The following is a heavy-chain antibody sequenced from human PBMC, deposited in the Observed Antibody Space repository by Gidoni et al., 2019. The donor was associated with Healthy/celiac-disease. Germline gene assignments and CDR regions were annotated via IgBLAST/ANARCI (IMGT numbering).Heavy chain of an antibody. D-gene: IGHD6-19*01. CDR2: IDWDDDK. CDR1: GFSLSTSGMC. J-gene: IGHJ4*02. V-gene: IGHV2-70*15. Sequence: QVTLRESGPALVKPTQTLTLTCPFAGFSLSTSGMCVSWIRQPPGKALEWLARIDWDDDKDYSTSLKTRLTISKDTSKNQVVLTMTNMDPVDTATYYCARTGGGQWLSALDYWSQGTLVTVSS. CDR3: ARTGGGQWLSALDY.